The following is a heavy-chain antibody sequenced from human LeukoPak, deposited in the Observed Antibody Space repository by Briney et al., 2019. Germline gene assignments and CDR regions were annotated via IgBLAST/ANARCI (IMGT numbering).Heavy chain of an antibody. V-gene: IGHV4-4*07. Sequence: PSETLSLTCTVSGGSISSYYWSWIRQPAGKGLEWIGCIYTRGSTNYNPSLKSRVTMSVDTSKNQFSLKLSSVTAADTAVYYCARDTRAAGSGSYYTYGMDVWGQGTTVTVSS. D-gene: IGHD3-10*01. J-gene: IGHJ6*02. CDR2: IYTRGST. CDR3: ARDTRAAGSGSYYTYGMDV. CDR1: GGSISSYY.